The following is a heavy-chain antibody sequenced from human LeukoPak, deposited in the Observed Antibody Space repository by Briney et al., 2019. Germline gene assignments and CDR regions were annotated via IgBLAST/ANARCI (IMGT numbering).Heavy chain of an antibody. CDR3: AAQWLVRVNV. CDR1: GFTFSSYS. J-gene: IGHJ3*01. D-gene: IGHD6-19*01. CDR2: ISSSSSSI. V-gene: IGHV3-21*01. Sequence: YPGGSLRLSCAASGFTFSSYSMNWVRQAPGKWLEWVSSISSSSSSIFYADSVKGRFTISRDNAKNSLYLQMNSLRAEDTAVYYCAAQWLVRVNVWGQGTMVTVSS.